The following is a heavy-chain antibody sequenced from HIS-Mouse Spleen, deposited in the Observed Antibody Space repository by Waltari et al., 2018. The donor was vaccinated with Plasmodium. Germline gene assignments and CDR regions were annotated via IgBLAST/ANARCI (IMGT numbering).Heavy chain of an antibody. CDR3: ARGVGYSSSWYWFDP. D-gene: IGHD6-13*01. CDR2: IDHSGST. J-gene: IGHJ5*02. Sequence: QVQLQESGPGLVKPSETLSLTCTVSGYSNRHGYYWGWIRQPPGKGLEWIGSIDHSGSTYYNPSLKSRVTISVDTSKNQFSLKLSSVTAADTAVYYCARGVGYSSSWYWFDPWGQGTLVTVSS. V-gene: IGHV4-38-2*02. CDR1: GYSNRHGYY.